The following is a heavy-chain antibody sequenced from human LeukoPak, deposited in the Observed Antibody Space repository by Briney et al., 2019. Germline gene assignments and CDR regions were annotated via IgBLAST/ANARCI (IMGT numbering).Heavy chain of an antibody. J-gene: IGHJ3*02. CDR1: GGSISSSSYY. CDR2: IYTSGST. Sequence: SETLSLTCTVSGGSISSSSYYWGWNPQPAGKEREWIVRIYTSGSTNYNPSLKRRVTMSVDTSKNQFSLKLSSVTAADTAVYYCARDPFNAFDIWGQGTMVTVSS. D-gene: IGHD3-16*01. CDR3: ARDPFNAFDI. V-gene: IGHV4-61*02.